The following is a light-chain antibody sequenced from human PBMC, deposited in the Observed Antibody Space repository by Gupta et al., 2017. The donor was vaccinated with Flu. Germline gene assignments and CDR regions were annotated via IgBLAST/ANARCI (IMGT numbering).Light chain of an antibody. CDR2: GAS. CDR3: QNDNNWPWT. V-gene: IGKV3-15*01. CDR1: QSVSSN. J-gene: IGKJ1*01. Sequence: EIVMTQSPATLSVSPGRRATLSCRASQSVSSNLAWYQQKPGQAPRLLIYGASARATDIPARFSGSGSGTEFTLTINSLQSEDLAVYYCQNDNNWPWTFGQGTKVEIK.